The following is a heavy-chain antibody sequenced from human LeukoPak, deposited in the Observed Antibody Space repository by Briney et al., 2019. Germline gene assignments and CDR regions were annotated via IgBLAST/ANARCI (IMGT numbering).Heavy chain of an antibody. D-gene: IGHD6-19*01. V-gene: IGHV4-30-4*08. CDR1: GGSISSGDYY. CDR2: IYYSGST. CDR3: ARAEGRYSSGWSHDAFDI. Sequence: MPSQTLSLTCTVSGGSISSGDYYWSWIRQPPGKGLEWIEYIYYSGSTYYNPSLKSRVTISVDTSKNQFSLKLSSVTAADTAVYYCARAEGRYSSGWSHDAFDIWGQGTMVTVSS. J-gene: IGHJ3*02.